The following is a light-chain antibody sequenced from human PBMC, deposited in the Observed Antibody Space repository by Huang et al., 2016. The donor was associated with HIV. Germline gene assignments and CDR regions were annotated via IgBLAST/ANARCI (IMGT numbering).Light chain of an antibody. Sequence: DIIMSQSPESLTVSLGERATLNCRSSQSVYDSSTSKDYMAWFQQKPGQPPRLLLFWASSREVGVPDRFSGSGSGTHFTLTIANLQPEDAAIYYCQQYYSSPQTFGQGTRV. CDR3: QQYYSSPQT. J-gene: IGKJ1*01. CDR1: QSVYDSSTSKDY. V-gene: IGKV4-1*01. CDR2: WAS.